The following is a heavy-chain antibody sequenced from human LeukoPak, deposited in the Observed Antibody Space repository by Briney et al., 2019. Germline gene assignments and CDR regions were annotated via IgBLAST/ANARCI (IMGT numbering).Heavy chain of an antibody. D-gene: IGHD6-19*01. Sequence: GGSLRLSCAASGFTFSSYSMNWVGQAPGKGLEWVSSISSSSSYIYYADSVKGRFTISRDNAKNSLYLQMNSLRAEDTAVYYCARGWQWLAFDYWGQGTLVTVSS. CDR1: GFTFSSYS. J-gene: IGHJ4*02. V-gene: IGHV3-21*01. CDR2: ISSSSSYI. CDR3: ARGWQWLAFDY.